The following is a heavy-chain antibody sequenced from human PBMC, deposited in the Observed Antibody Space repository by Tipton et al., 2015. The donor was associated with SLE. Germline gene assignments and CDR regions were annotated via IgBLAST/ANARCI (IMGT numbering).Heavy chain of an antibody. Sequence: SLRLSCAASGFTFGDYAMHWVRQAPGKGLEWVSLISWDGGSKYYADSVKGRFTISRDNTKNSLYLQMNSLRAEDTALYYCAKEGGQWLVRWYFDLWGRGTVVAVSA. CDR3: AKEGGQWLVRWYFDL. V-gene: IGHV3-43D*04. CDR2: ISWDGGSK. J-gene: IGHJ2*01. D-gene: IGHD6-19*01. CDR1: GFTFGDYA.